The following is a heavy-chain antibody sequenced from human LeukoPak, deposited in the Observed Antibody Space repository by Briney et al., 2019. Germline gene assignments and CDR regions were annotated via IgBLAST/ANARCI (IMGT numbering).Heavy chain of an antibody. CDR3: ARLPDGILTGLA. CDR2: IYYSGST. Sequence: KPSETLSLTCTVSGGSISSYYWSWIRQPPGKGLEWIGYIYYSGSTNYNPSLKSRVTISVDTSKNQFSLKLSSVTAADTAVYYCARLPDGILTGLAWGQGTLVTVSS. D-gene: IGHD3-9*01. V-gene: IGHV4-59*08. CDR1: GGSISSYY. J-gene: IGHJ4*02.